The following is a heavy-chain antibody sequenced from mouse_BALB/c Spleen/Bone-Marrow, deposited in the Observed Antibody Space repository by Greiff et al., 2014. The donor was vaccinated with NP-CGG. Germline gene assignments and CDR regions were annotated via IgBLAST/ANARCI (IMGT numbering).Heavy chain of an antibody. J-gene: IGHJ2*01. CDR3: SRGLTGTN. CDR2: INPNNGDT. V-gene: IGHV1-26*01. Sequence: FQLQQSGPDLVKPGASVKMSCKASGYTFTDYYMKWVKQSHGKSLELIGDINPNNGDTFYNQKFKVKATLTVDKSASTAYMQLNSLTAEDSAVYYCSRGLTGTNWGQGTTLTVSS. CDR1: GYTFTDYY. D-gene: IGHD4-1*01.